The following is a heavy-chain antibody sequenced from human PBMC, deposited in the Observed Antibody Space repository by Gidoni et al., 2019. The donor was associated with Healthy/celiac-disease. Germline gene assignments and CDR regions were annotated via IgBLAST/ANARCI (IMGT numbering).Heavy chain of an antibody. Sequence: ELQLVASGGGLVQPGGSLRLSCAASGFTFSSYWMHWVRQAPGKGLVWVSRINSDGSSTSYADSVKGRFNIYRDNAKNTLYLQMNSLRAEDTAVYYCAREGAKGGYDYYYGMDVWGQGTTVTVSS. CDR2: INSDGSST. CDR1: GFTFSSYW. V-gene: IGHV3-74*01. J-gene: IGHJ6*02. CDR3: AREGAKGGYDYYYGMDV. D-gene: IGHD5-12*01.